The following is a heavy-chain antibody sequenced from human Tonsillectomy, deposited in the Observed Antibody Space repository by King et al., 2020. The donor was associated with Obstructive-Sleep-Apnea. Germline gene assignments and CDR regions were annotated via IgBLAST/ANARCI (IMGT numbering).Heavy chain of an antibody. D-gene: IGHD5-12*01. J-gene: IGHJ4*02. Sequence: VQLQESGPGLVKPSQTLSLTCTVSGGSISSGGYYWSWIRQHPGKGLEWIGYIYYSGSTYYNPSLKSRVTISVDTSKNQFSLKLSAVTAPDTAVYYCARGALGGYSGYDHFDYWGQGTLVTVSS. CDR1: GGSISSGGYY. V-gene: IGHV4-31*03. CDR2: IYYSGST. CDR3: ARGALGGYSGYDHFDY.